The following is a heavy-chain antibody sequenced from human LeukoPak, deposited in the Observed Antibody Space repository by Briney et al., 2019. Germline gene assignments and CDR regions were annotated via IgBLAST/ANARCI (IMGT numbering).Heavy chain of an antibody. CDR1: GYTFTSSD. CDR2: MNPNRGNT. Sequence: ASVKVSCKASGYTFTSSDINWVRQATGQGLEWMGWMNPNRGNTGYAQKFQGRVTMTRNTSISTAYMELSSLRSEDTAVYYCARGGHNSGWIFDYWGQGTLVTVSS. D-gene: IGHD6-19*01. CDR3: ARGGHNSGWIFDY. J-gene: IGHJ4*02. V-gene: IGHV1-8*01.